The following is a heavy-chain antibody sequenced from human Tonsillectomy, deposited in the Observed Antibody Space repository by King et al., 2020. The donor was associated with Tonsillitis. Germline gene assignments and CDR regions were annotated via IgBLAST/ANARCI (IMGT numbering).Heavy chain of an antibody. CDR1: GFSLSTSGVG. Sequence: TLKESGPTLVKPTQTLTLTCTFSGFSLSTSGVGVGWIRQPPGTALEWLALIYWNDDKRYSPSLKSRLTITKDTAKNQMVLTMTNMEPVDTATYYCAHKGIVGATLYYFDYWGQGTLVTVSS. CDR3: AHKGIVGATLYYFDY. D-gene: IGHD1-26*01. CDR2: IYWNDDK. J-gene: IGHJ4*02. V-gene: IGHV2-5*01.